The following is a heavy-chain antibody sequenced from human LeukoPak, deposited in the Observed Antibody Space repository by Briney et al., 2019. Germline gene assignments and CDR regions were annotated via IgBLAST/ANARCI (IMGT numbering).Heavy chain of an antibody. D-gene: IGHD3-3*01. CDR2: ISSSGSTI. J-gene: IGHJ4*02. CDR1: GFTFSDYY. CDR3: ARAEIRNAFFFDG. Sequence: PGGSLRLSCAASGFTFSDYYMSWICQAPGKGLEWVSYISSSGSTIYYADSVKGRFTISRDNAKNSLSLQLNSLRAEDTGIYYCARAEIRNAFFFDGWGQGTLVTVSS. V-gene: IGHV3-11*04.